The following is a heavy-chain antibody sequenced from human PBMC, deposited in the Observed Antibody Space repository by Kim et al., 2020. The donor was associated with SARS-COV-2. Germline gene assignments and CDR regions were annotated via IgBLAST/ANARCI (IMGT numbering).Heavy chain of an antibody. V-gene: IGHV3-48*03. D-gene: IGHD3-22*01. CDR2: IDSSATTI. J-gene: IGHJ4*02. CDR3: VRSLFTTFRNHVDN. CDR1: GFTFSSHE. Sequence: GGSLRLSCVASGFTFSSHEMNWVRQAPGKGLEWVSYIDSSATTILYADSVKGRFAISRDNTKDSLYLQMNSLTVEDTAIYYCVRSLFTTFRNHVDNWGQGTPVTVSS.